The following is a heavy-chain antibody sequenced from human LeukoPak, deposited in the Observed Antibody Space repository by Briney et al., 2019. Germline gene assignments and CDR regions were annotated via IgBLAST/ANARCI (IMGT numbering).Heavy chain of an antibody. CDR2: ISSSGSTI. V-gene: IGHV3-11*04. J-gene: IGHJ3*02. CDR3: ARDGELELRSDALDI. Sequence: GGSLRLSCAASGFTFSDYYMSWIRQDPGTGLEWVSYISSSGSTIYYAFSAKGRFTISRDNAKNSLNLQMNSLRAEDTAVYYCARDGELELRSDALDIWGQGTMVTVSS. D-gene: IGHD1-7*01. CDR1: GFTFSDYY.